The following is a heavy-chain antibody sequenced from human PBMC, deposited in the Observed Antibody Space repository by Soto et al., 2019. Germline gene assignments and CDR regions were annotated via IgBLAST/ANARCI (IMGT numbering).Heavy chain of an antibody. CDR2: IYPGDSDT. CDR1: GYTFTNYW. V-gene: IGHV5-51*01. CDR3: AASIFYYGMDV. J-gene: IGHJ6*02. Sequence: GESLKISCKGSGYTFTNYWIGWVRQMPGKGLEWMGIIYPGDSDTKYNPSFQGQVTISADKSIPTTYLQWSSLKASYTAIYYCAASIFYYGMDVWGQGTTVTVSS.